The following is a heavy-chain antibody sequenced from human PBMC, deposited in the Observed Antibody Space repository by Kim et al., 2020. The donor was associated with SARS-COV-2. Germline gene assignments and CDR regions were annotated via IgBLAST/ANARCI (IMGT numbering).Heavy chain of an antibody. Sequence: GGSLRLSCAASGFTFSSYGVHWVRQAPGKGLEWVAVIWYDGSNKYYADSVKGRFTISRDNSKNTLYLQMNSLRAEDTAVYYCAKSIAAAPDWYFDLWGRGTLVTVSS. D-gene: IGHD6-13*01. J-gene: IGHJ2*01. CDR2: IWYDGSNK. CDR1: GFTFSSYG. CDR3: AKSIAAAPDWYFDL. V-gene: IGHV3-33*06.